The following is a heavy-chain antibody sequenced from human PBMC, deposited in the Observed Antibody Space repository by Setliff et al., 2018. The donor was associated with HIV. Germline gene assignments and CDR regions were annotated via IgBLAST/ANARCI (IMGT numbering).Heavy chain of an antibody. CDR1: GFTFSSYA. V-gene: IGHV3-43D*04. CDR3: ARDPLQPFSYFDF. D-gene: IGHD6-13*01. CDR2: VRWDGLGT. J-gene: IGHJ4*02. Sequence: GGSLRLSCAASGFTFSSYAMHWVRQAPGKGLEWVSLVRWDGLGTYYADSVKGRFTISRDNSKNSLYLQMNSLRPEDTAVYYCARDPLQPFSYFDFWGLGTLVTVSS.